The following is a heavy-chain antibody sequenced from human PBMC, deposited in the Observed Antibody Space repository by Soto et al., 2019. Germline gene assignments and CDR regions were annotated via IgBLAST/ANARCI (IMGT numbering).Heavy chain of an antibody. D-gene: IGHD6-19*01. V-gene: IGHV1-18*01. CDR3: ARGPGIAVAGAHPWAQTNY. J-gene: IGHJ4*02. Sequence: ASVKVSCKASGYTFTSYGISWVRQAPGQGLEWMGWISAYNGNTNYAQKLQGRVTMTTDTSTSTAYMELRSLRSDDTAVYYCARGPGIAVAGAHPWAQTNYWGQGTLVTVSS. CDR1: GYTFTSYG. CDR2: ISAYNGNT.